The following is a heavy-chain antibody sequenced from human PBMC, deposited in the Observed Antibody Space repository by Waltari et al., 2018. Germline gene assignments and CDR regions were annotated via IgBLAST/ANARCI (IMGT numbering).Heavy chain of an antibody. V-gene: IGHV4-34*01. D-gene: IGHD1-26*01. CDR1: GGSFSGYY. Sequence: QVQLQQWGAGLLKPSETLSLTCAVYGGSFSGYYWSWIRQPPGKGLEWIGEINHSGSTNYTPSLKSRVTISVYTSKNQFSLKLSSVTAADTAVYYCARAWISLILGATSAFDIWGQGTMVTVS. J-gene: IGHJ3*02. CDR2: INHSGST. CDR3: ARAWISLILGATSAFDI.